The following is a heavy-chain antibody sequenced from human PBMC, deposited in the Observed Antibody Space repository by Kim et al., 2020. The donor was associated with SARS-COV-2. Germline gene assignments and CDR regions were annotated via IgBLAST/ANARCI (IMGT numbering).Heavy chain of an antibody. CDR1: GYTFTSYY. Sequence: ASVKVSCKASGYTFTSYYMHWVRQAPGQGLEWMGIINPSGGSTSYAQKFQGRVTMTRDTSTSTVYMELSSLRSEDTAVYYCARAGPVVTSYDILTGDYYCMEVWGDGTTCTASP. CDR2: INPSGGST. CDR3: ARAGPVVTSYDILTGDYYCMEV. J-gene: IGHJ6*04. D-gene: IGHD3-9*01. V-gene: IGHV1-46*01.